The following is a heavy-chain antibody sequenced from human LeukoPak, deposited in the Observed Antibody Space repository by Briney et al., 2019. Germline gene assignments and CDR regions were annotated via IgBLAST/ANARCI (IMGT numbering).Heavy chain of an antibody. J-gene: IGHJ3*02. CDR1: GGSISSSSYY. CDR2: IYYSGTT. Sequence: SETLSLTCTVSGGSISSSSYYWGWIRQPPGKGLEWIGSIYYSGTTNYNPSLKSRVTISVDTSKNQFSLKLSSVTAADTAVYYCAEAAAASVIHAFDIWGQGTMVTVSS. CDR3: AEAAAASVIHAFDI. V-gene: IGHV4-39*07. D-gene: IGHD6-13*01.